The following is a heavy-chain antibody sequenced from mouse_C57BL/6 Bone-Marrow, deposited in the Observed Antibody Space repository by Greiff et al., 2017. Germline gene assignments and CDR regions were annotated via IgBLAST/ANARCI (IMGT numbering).Heavy chain of an antibody. V-gene: IGHV1-77*01. CDR2: IGPGSGST. CDR3: ARSGSPYYFDY. D-gene: IGHD1-1*01. J-gene: IGHJ2*01. CDR1: GYTFTDYY. Sequence: VQLQQSGAELVKPGASVKISCKASGYTFTDYYITWVKQRPGQGLEWIGKIGPGSGSTYYNEKFKGKATLTADKSSSTAYMQRSSLTSEDSSVYGCARSGSPYYFDYWGQCTTLTVSS.